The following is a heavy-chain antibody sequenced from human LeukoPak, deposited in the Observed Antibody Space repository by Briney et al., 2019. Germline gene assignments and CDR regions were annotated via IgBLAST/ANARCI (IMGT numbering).Heavy chain of an antibody. V-gene: IGHV3-48*02. Sequence: RGSLRLSCAASGFNFSSYSMNWVRQDPGKGLEWVSYIGSGGGTIYYADSVKGRFTISRDNAKNSLYLQMNSLRDEDTAVYYCARDSQYAFDIWGQGTMVTVSS. CDR1: GFNFSSYS. CDR3: ARDSQYAFDI. J-gene: IGHJ3*02. CDR2: IGSGGGTI.